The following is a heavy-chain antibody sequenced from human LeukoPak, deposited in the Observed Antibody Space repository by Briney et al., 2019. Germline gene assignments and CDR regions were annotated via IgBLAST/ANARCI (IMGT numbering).Heavy chain of an antibody. CDR3: ASSYSSSSRWFDP. V-gene: IGHV4-59*01. D-gene: IGHD6-6*01. Sequence: SETLSLTCTVSGGSISSYYWSWIRQPPGKGLEWIGYIYYSGSTNYKPSLKSRVTISVDTSKNQFSLKLSSVTAADTAVYYCASSYSSSSRWFDPWGQGTLVTVSS. CDR2: IYYSGST. CDR1: GGSISSYY. J-gene: IGHJ5*02.